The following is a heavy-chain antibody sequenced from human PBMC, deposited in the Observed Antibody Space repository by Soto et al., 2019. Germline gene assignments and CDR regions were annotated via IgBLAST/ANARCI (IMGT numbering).Heavy chain of an antibody. Sequence: DSLRASCRTALFPVPGSYMLWVGQAPGQGLEWMGWINPDTGDTKYAQRFQGRVALTSDTSINTAYMDSSRLRPDDTAVFYCARGPQLWLPPSDYWGQGNLVSVSS. CDR3: ARGPQLWLPPSDY. CDR2: INPDTGDT. J-gene: IGHJ4*02. D-gene: IGHD5-18*01. CDR1: LFPVPGSY. V-gene: IGHV1-2*02.